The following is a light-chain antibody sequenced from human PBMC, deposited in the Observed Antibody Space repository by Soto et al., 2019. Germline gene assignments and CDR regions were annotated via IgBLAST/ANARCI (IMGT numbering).Light chain of an antibody. CDR1: QSISSW. CDR2: DAS. V-gene: IGKV1-5*01. Sequence: DLQMTQSPSTLSATSGDKVTITFRASQSISSWLAWYQHKPGKAPKLLIYDASNLDSGVPSRFSGSGSGTEFTLTISSLQPDDSATYYCQQYNTFPWTFGQGTKVDIK. CDR3: QQYNTFPWT. J-gene: IGKJ1*01.